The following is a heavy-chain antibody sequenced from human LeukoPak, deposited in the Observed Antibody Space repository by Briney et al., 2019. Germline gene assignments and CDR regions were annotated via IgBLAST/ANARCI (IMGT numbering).Heavy chain of an antibody. CDR3: ARGLFLSGYLDAFDL. Sequence: GGSLRLSCAASGFTVSNKYMTWVRQAPGKGLEWDSLIYNDGRTYYADSVKGRYTISRDNSKNTVYLQMSSLRVEDTAVYYCARGLFLSGYLDAFDLWGQGTVVTVSS. V-gene: IGHV3-53*01. J-gene: IGHJ3*01. CDR1: GFTVSNKY. D-gene: IGHD3-22*01. CDR2: IYNDGRT.